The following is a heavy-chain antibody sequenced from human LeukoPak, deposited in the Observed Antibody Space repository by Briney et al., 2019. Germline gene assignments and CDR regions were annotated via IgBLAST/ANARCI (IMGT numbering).Heavy chain of an antibody. J-gene: IGHJ4*02. CDR3: ARDSGDYDFWSGYSTTLYYFDY. CDR1: GFTFSSYS. Sequence: GGPLRLSCAASGFTFSSYSMNWVRQAPGKGLEWVSSISSSSSYIYYADSVKGRFTISRDNAKNSLYLQMNSLRAEDTAVYYCARDSGDYDFWSGYSTTLYYFDYWGQGTLVTVSS. D-gene: IGHD3-3*01. V-gene: IGHV3-21*01. CDR2: ISSSSSYI.